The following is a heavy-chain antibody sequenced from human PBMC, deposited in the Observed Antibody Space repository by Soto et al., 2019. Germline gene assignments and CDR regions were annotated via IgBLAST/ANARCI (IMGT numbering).Heavy chain of an antibody. Sequence: QVQLVQSGAEVKKPGASVKVSCKPSGYTFTTYFLHWVRQAPGQGLEWMGIINPSDGSTTYAQSFQGRVTMTRDTSTSTAYMELSSLRSEDTAVYYCARVPTGRGDYDYWGQGTLVTVS. V-gene: IGHV1-46*01. CDR3: ARVPTGRGDYDY. CDR2: INPSDGST. CDR1: GYTFTTYF. D-gene: IGHD3-10*01. J-gene: IGHJ4*02.